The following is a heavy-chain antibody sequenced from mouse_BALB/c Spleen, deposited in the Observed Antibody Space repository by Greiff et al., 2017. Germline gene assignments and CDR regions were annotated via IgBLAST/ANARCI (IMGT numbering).Heavy chain of an antibody. Sequence: EVQLQQSGPGLVKPSQSLSLTCTVTGYSITSDYAWNWIRQFPGNKLEWMGYISYSGSTSYNPSLKSRISITRDTSKNQFFLQLNSVTTEDTATYYGARGDYGFAYWGQGTLVTVSA. CDR3: ARGDYGFAY. CDR2: ISYSGST. CDR1: GYSITSDYA. J-gene: IGHJ3*01. D-gene: IGHD2-4*01. V-gene: IGHV3-2*02.